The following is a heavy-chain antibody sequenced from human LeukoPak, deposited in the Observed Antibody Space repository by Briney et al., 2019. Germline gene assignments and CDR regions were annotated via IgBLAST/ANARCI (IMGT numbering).Heavy chain of an antibody. CDR3: ARDPDYYDSIRYLDY. Sequence: EASVKVSCKASGYTFTSYAMNWVRQAPGQGLEWMGWINTNTGNPTYVQGFTGRFVFSLDTSVSTAYLQISSLKAEDTAVYYCARDPDYYDSIRYLDYWGQGTLVTVSS. CDR1: GYTFTSYA. D-gene: IGHD3-22*01. CDR2: INTNTGNP. J-gene: IGHJ4*02. V-gene: IGHV7-4-1*02.